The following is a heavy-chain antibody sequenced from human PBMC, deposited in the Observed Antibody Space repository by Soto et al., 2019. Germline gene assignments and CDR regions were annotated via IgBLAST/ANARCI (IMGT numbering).Heavy chain of an antibody. D-gene: IGHD3-22*01. V-gene: IGHV4-59*12. CDR2: IYYSGST. Sequence: SETLSLTCTVSGGSISSYYWSWIRQPPGKGLEWIGYIYYSGSTNYNPSLKSRVTISVDTSKNQFSLKLSSVTAADTAVYYCASSYPWYYYDSGAAFDYWGQGTLVTVSS. CDR1: GGSISSYY. J-gene: IGHJ4*02. CDR3: ASSYPWYYYDSGAAFDY.